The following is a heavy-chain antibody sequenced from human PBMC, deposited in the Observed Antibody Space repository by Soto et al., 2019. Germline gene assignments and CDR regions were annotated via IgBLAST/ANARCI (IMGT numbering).Heavy chain of an antibody. CDR1: GFTFDEYA. V-gene: IGHV3-9*01. CDR2: ISWNGGTT. Sequence: GGSLRLSCAASGFTFDEYAIHWVRRVPGKGLEWVSGISWNGGTTGYADSVKGRFTISRDNAQNSLYLQMSSLRVEDTAFYYCARDQLYYNDISGRPLNAFDVWGQGTMVTVSS. CDR3: ARDQLYYNDISGRPLNAFDV. J-gene: IGHJ3*01. D-gene: IGHD3-22*01.